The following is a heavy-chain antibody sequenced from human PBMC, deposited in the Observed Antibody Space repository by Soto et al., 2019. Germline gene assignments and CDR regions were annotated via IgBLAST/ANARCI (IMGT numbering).Heavy chain of an antibody. D-gene: IGHD2-2*02. CDR1: GSLVTEGG. Sequence: VSVKVVSSASGSLVTEGGPPLGRQGPRHSLEWLGWIISVNDKTLYSPKFQGRLAITRDTSANTAYMDLYRLRSADSAGYYCARGSRPRTGNNCYTEVDFWGQGSLVTVSS. CDR2: IISVNDKT. CDR3: ARGSRPRTGNNCYTEVDF. V-gene: IGHV1-3*01. J-gene: IGHJ4*02.